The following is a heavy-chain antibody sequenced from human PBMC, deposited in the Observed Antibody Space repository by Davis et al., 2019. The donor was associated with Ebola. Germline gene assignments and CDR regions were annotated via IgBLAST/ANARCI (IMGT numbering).Heavy chain of an antibody. D-gene: IGHD3-22*01. Sequence: PGGSLRLSCAASGFTFSSYGMHWVRQAPGKGLEWVAVIWYDGSSKYYADSVKGRFTISRDNSKNTLYLQMNSLRAEDTAVYYCAKGMSYDSSGYPLYGMDAWGQGTTVTVSS. CDR2: IWYDGSSK. J-gene: IGHJ6*02. V-gene: IGHV3-30*02. CDR1: GFTFSSYG. CDR3: AKGMSYDSSGYPLYGMDA.